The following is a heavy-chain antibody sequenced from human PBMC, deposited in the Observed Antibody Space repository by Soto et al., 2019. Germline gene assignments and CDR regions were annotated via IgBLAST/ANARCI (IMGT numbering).Heavy chain of an antibody. CDR1: GFTFSSYA. CDR3: ASRPASIAARPPPDY. Sequence: LRLSCAASGFTFSSYAMRWVRQAPGKGLEWVSAISGSGGSTYYADSVKGRFTISRDNSKNTLYLQMNSLRAEDTAVYYCASRPASIAARPPPDYWGKGTLVTVSS. J-gene: IGHJ4*02. V-gene: IGHV3-23*01. D-gene: IGHD6-6*01. CDR2: ISGSGGST.